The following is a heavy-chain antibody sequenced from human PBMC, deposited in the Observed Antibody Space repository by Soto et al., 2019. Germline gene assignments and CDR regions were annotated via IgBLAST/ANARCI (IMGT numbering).Heavy chain of an antibody. CDR1: GDTFSFYT. J-gene: IGHJ4*02. CDR3: XXXXXXXSTHFDY. Sequence: QVQLVQSGAEVKKPGSSVRLSCTASGDTFSFYTISWVRXXXGQXXEWMGRIIPMVGMADYPQKFQGRVTISADKSTXXXXXXXXXXXXXXXXXXXXXXXXXXXSTHFDYWGQGTLVTVSS. CDR2: IIPMVGMA. V-gene: IGHV1-69*02. D-gene: IGHD1-1*01.